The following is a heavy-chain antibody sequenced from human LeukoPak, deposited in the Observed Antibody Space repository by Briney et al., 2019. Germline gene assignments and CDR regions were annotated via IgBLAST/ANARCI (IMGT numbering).Heavy chain of an antibody. J-gene: IGHJ6*02. CDR2: ISGSNSYT. V-gene: IGHV3-11*05. Sequence: GGSLRLSCAASGITLSDYYMNWIRQAPGKGLEWVSHISGSNSYTNYADSVKGRFAISRDNAKNSLDLQMNSLRAEDTTVYYCARDFGGMDVWGQGTTVTVSS. CDR1: GITLSDYY. CDR3: ARDFGGMDV. D-gene: IGHD3-3*01.